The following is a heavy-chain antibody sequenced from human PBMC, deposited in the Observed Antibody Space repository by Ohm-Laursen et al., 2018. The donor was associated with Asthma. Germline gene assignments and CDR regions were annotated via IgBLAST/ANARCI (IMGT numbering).Heavy chain of an antibody. V-gene: IGHV4-31*03. Sequence: TLSLTCTVSGGSISSGGYYWSWIRQHPGKGLEWIGYIYYSGSTYYNPSLKSRVIISVDTSKNQFALKLNAVTAADTAVYYCARYEHSNYFNYWGQGTLVTVSS. CDR3: ARYEHSNYFNY. D-gene: IGHD4-11*01. CDR1: GGSISSGGYY. CDR2: IYYSGST. J-gene: IGHJ4*02.